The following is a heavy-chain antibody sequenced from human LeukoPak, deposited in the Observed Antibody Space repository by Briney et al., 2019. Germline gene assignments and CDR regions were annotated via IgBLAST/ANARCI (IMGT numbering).Heavy chain of an antibody. CDR2: IYYSGST. D-gene: IGHD5-18*01. Sequence: KTSETLSLTCTVSGGFISSYYWIWIRQPPGKGLEWLGNIYYSGSTNYNPSLKSRVTISVDTSKNQFSLKLSSVTAADTAVYYCARAGYSYGPQGLSFDYWGQGTLVTVSS. CDR1: GGFISSYY. V-gene: IGHV4-59*01. J-gene: IGHJ4*02. CDR3: ARAGYSYGPQGLSFDY.